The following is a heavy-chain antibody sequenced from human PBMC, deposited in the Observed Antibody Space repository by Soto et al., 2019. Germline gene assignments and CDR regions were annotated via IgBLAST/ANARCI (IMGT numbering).Heavy chain of an antibody. CDR3: TTELTGTTYYYYYMDV. V-gene: IGHV3-15*01. J-gene: IGHJ6*03. CDR1: GFTFSNAW. D-gene: IGHD1-7*01. Sequence: GGSLRLSCAASGFTFSNAWMSWVRQAPGKGLEWVGRIKSKTDGGTTDYAAPVKGRFTISRDDSKNTLYLQMNSLKTEDTAVYYCTTELTGTTYYYYYMDVWGKGTTVTVSS. CDR2: IKSKTDGGTT.